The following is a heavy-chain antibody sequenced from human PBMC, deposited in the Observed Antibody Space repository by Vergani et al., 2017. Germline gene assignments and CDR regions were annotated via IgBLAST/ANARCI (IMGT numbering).Heavy chain of an antibody. CDR3: AKNPGISTTRHYYAMDV. D-gene: IGHD6-13*01. J-gene: IGHJ6*02. CDR1: GFKFSDYY. Sequence: LEESGGGSVKPGGSLRLSCAASGFKFSDYYMSWIRQAPGKGLEWVSHISPGASTVSYTDSVTGRFTVSRDNDNNSLTLDMTTLRVEDTAVYYCAKNPGISTTRHYYAMDVGGQGTTVTVSS. CDR2: ISPGASTV. V-gene: IGHV3-11*04.